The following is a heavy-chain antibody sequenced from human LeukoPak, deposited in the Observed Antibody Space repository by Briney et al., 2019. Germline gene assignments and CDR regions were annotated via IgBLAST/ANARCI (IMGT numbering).Heavy chain of an antibody. CDR3: ARNILFAFDI. V-gene: IGHV3-53*01. J-gene: IGHJ3*02. CDR1: GLTVSSSY. CDR2: IYNDGST. Sequence: PGGSLRLSCAASGLTVSSSYMSWVRQAPGKGLEWVSIIYNDGSTYYADSMKGRFTIPRDNSKNTLYLQVNSLRAEDTAMYYCARNILFAFDIWGQGTMVTVSS.